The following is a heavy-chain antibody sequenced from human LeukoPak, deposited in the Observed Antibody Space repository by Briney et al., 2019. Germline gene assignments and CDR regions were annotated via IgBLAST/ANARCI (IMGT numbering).Heavy chain of an antibody. V-gene: IGHV3-7*01. Sequence: GGSLRLSCVGPGFTFSDYWMSWVRQAPGKGLEWVANIEQDGSEKDYVDALKGRFTISRDNAKNSLYLQMNSLRAEDTAVYYCARWLELMRNFDWWGQGTLVTVSS. CDR2: IEQDGSEK. CDR1: GFTFSDYW. J-gene: IGHJ4*02. D-gene: IGHD5-24*01. CDR3: ARWLELMRNFDW.